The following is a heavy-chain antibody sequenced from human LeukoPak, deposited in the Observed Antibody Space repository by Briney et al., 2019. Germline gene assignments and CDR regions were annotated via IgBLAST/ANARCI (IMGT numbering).Heavy chain of an antibody. Sequence: GRSLRLSCAASGFTFSSYAMHWVRQAPGKGLEWVAVISYDGSNKYYADSVKGRFTISRDNSKNTLYLQMNSLRAEDTAVYYCAKEYSYYYGSGSYFPFDYWGQGTLVTVSS. CDR2: ISYDGSNK. V-gene: IGHV3-30-3*01. J-gene: IGHJ4*02. CDR3: AKEYSYYYGSGSYFPFDY. D-gene: IGHD3-10*01. CDR1: GFTFSSYA.